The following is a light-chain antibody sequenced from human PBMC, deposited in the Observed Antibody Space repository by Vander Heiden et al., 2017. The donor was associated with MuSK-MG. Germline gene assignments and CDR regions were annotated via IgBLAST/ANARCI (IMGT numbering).Light chain of an antibody. CDR2: AAS. CDR1: QSISSY. V-gene: IGKV1-39*01. CDR3: QQSYSTLIT. J-gene: IGKJ5*01. Sequence: DIQMTQSPSSLSASVGDRVTITCRASQSISSYLNWYQQKPGKAPKLLIYAASSLQSGVPSRFSGSGSGTDFTLTISSLQPEDFATYYCQQSYSTLITFGQWIRLEIK.